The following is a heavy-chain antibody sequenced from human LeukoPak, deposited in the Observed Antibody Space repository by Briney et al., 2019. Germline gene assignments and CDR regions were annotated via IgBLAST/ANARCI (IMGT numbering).Heavy chain of an antibody. CDR2: IYYSGNT. J-gene: IGHJ4*02. CDR3: ASSGWYGIRFDS. Sequence: SETLSLTCAVYGGSFSGYYWSWLRQPPGKGLEWIGSIYYSGNTYYNASLKSRVTISVDTSKNQLSLKLYSVTAADTAVYYCASSGWYGIRFDSWGQGTLLTVSS. CDR1: GGSFSGYY. D-gene: IGHD6-19*01. V-gene: IGHV4-34*01.